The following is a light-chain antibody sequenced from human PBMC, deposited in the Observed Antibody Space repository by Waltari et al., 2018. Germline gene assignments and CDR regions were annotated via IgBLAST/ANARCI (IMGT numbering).Light chain of an antibody. CDR1: QSTSCG. CDR2: QAS. Sequence: DIQMTQFPSTLSASVGHRVTITCRASQSTSCGFAWYQHKPWKEPTLLTYQASSLESGNTSRFSSSGSETDVALTISSLLPDDSATDYGERNKSYSPWTFNQGTKVK. CDR3: ERNKSYSPWT. V-gene: IGKV1-5*03. J-gene: IGKJ1*01.